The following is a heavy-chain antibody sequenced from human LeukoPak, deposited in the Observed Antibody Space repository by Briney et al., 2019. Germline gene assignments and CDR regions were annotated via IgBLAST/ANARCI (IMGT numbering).Heavy chain of an antibody. Sequence: SETLSLTCTVSGGSISSSNYFWGWIRQPPGKGLEWIGSIYYSGSTYDNPSLKSRVTISVDTSKNLFSLKLSSVTAAGTAVYYCARPIHGYNSPFDHWGQGTLVTVSS. V-gene: IGHV4-39*01. D-gene: IGHD5-24*01. CDR3: ARPIHGYNSPFDH. CDR2: IYYSGST. CDR1: GGSISSSNYF. J-gene: IGHJ4*02.